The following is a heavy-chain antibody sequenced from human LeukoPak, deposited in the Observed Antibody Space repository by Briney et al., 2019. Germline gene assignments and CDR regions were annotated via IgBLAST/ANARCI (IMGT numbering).Heavy chain of an antibody. V-gene: IGHV4-38-2*01. CDR1: GYSISNGYY. J-gene: IGHJ4*02. D-gene: IGHD3-10*01. Sequence: PSETLSLTCAVSGYSISNGYYWGWIRQPPGKGLEWIGSIYHSGSTYYNPSLKSRVTISVDTSKNQFSLKLSSVTAADTAVYYCARLESGYYGSGSPDYWGQGTLVTVSS. CDR2: IYHSGST. CDR3: ARLESGYYGSGSPDY.